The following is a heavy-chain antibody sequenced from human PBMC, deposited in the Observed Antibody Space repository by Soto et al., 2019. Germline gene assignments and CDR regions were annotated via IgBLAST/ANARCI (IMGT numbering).Heavy chain of an antibody. CDR1: GDSITNGYY. CDR2: VHHAGST. J-gene: IGHJ4*02. CDR3: ARSTEATGTLKY. V-gene: IGHV4-38-2*02. Sequence: LSLTCTVSGDSITNGYYWGWIRQPPGRGLEWIASVHHAGSTFYSPSLMRRVTISVDRSKNQFSLKVTSVTVADTAVYYCARSTEATGTLKYWGQGTLVTVSS. D-gene: IGHD6-13*01.